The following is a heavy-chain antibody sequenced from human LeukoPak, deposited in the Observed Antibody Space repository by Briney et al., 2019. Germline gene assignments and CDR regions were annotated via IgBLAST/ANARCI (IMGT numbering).Heavy chain of an antibody. Sequence: GGSLRLSCAASGFTFSSYAMSWVRQAPGKGLEWVSAISGSSGGTFYADSVKGRFTMSRDNSKNTLYLQMNSLGTEDTAVYYCAKFGLVRAFDIWGQGTMVTVSS. CDR3: AKFGLVRAFDI. D-gene: IGHD1-26*01. CDR1: GFTFSSYA. V-gene: IGHV3-23*01. J-gene: IGHJ3*02. CDR2: ISGSSGGT.